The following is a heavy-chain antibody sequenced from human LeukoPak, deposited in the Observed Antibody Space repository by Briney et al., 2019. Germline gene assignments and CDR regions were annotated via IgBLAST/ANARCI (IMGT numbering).Heavy chain of an antibody. CDR2: IYYGGST. CDR3: ASPGVQYCSSTSCYYFDY. J-gene: IGHJ4*02. V-gene: IGHV4-39*01. D-gene: IGHD2-2*01. Sequence: SETLSLTCTVSGGSISSSSYYWGWIRQPPGKGLEWIGSIYYGGSTYYNPSLKSRVTISVDTSKNQFSLKLSSVTAADTAVYYCASPGVQYCSSTSCYYFDYWGQGTLVTVSS. CDR1: GGSISSSSYY.